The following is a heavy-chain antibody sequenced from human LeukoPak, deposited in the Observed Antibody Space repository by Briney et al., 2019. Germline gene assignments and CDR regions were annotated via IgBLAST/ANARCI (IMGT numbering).Heavy chain of an antibody. D-gene: IGHD3-9*01. CDR3: ARVHYDILTGYYNGGFDY. CDR2: IYYSGST. J-gene: IGHJ4*02. Sequence: SETLSLTCTVSGGSTSSYYWNWIRQPPGKGLEWIGNIYYSGSTNYNPSLKSRVTISVDTSKNQFSLKLSSMTAADTAVYYCARVHYDILTGYYNGGFDYWGQGTLVTVSS. V-gene: IGHV4-59*12. CDR1: GGSTSSYY.